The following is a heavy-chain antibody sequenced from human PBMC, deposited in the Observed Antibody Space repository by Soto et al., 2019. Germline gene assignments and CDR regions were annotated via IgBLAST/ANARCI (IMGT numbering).Heavy chain of an antibody. V-gene: IGHV3-64*01. Sequence: EVQLAESGGGMVQPGGSLRLSCVASGFTFSSYDMHWVRQAPGKGLEYVSSISSNGGTTYYGNSVKGRFTISRDNSKNTLYLQMGSVRAEDMAVYYCVRRVSGNNDYWGQGTLVTVSS. D-gene: IGHD3-10*01. CDR2: ISSNGGTT. CDR1: GFTFSSYD. J-gene: IGHJ4*02. CDR3: VRRVSGNNDY.